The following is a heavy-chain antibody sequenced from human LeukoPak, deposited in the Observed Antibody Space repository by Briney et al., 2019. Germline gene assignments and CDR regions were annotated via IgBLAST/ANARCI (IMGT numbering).Heavy chain of an antibody. CDR2: IIPIFGTA. CDR1: GGTFSSYA. V-gene: IGHV1-69*05. D-gene: IGHD2-2*01. Sequence: ASVKVSCKASGGTFSSYAISWVRQAPGQGLEWMGGIIPIFGTANYAQKFQGRVTITTDESTSTAYMELSSLRSEDTAVYYCARDGGYCSSTSCYKYYYYNYMDVWGKGTTVTVSS. CDR3: ARDGGYCSSTSCYKYYYYNYMDV. J-gene: IGHJ6*03.